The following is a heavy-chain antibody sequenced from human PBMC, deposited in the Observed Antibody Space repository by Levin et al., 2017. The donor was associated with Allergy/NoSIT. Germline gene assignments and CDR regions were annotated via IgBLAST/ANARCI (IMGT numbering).Heavy chain of an antibody. CDR3: ARDVGGRRVVVVAATFHFDY. Sequence: GESLKISCAASGFTFSSYSMNWVRQAPGKGLEWVSSISSSSSYIYYADSVKGRFTISRDNAKNSLYLQMNSLRAEDTAVYYCARDVGGRRVVVVAATFHFDYWGQGTLVTVSS. V-gene: IGHV3-21*01. D-gene: IGHD2-15*01. CDR2: ISSSSSYI. CDR1: GFTFSSYS. J-gene: IGHJ4*02.